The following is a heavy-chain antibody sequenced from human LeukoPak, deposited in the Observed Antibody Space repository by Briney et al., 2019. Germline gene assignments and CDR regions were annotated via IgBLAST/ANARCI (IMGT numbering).Heavy chain of an antibody. CDR3: ARDSGYCGGDCYSGWFDP. CDR2: IYYSGST. V-gene: IGHV4-59*01. J-gene: IGHJ5*02. D-gene: IGHD2-21*02. CDR1: DGSISSYH. Sequence: SETLSLTCTVSDGSISSYHWSWIRQPPGKGLEWIGYIYYSGSTNYNPSLKSRVTISVDTSKNQFSLKLSSVTAADTAVYYCARDSGYCGGDCYSGWFDPWGQGTLVTVSS.